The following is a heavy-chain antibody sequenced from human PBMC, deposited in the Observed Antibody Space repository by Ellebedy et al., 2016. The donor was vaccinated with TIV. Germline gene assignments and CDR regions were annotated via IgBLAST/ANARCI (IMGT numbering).Heavy chain of an antibody. V-gene: IGHV3-30*03. Sequence: GESLKISCAASGFTFSTYGMHWVRQAPGKGLEWVAVISYDGGNQYYADSVKGRFTISRDNSKNTLYLQMNSLRPEDKAVYYCAREYDTSAYYSTYFEYWGQGTLVTVSS. D-gene: IGHD3-22*01. CDR3: AREYDTSAYYSTYFEY. CDR2: ISYDGGNQ. CDR1: GFTFSTYG. J-gene: IGHJ4*02.